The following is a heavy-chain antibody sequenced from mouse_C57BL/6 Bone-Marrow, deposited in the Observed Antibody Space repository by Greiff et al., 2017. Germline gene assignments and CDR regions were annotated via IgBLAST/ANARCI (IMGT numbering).Heavy chain of an antibody. CDR1: GFNIKDDY. D-gene: IGHD1-1*01. J-gene: IGHJ1*03. CDR2: LDPENGDT. Sequence: VQLQQSGAELVRPGASVKLSCTASGFNIKDDYMHWVKQRPEQGLEWIGWLDPENGDTEYAPKFQGKATITADTSSNTAYLQLSSLTSEDTSVYYCTLIATVVAWDFDVWGTGTTVTVSS. CDR3: TLIATVVAWDFDV. V-gene: IGHV14-4*01.